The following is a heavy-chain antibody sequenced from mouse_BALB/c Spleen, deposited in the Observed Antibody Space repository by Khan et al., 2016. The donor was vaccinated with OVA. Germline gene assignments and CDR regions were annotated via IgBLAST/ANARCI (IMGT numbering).Heavy chain of an antibody. J-gene: IGHJ4*01. CDR1: GYSITSDYA. Sequence: EVQLQESGPGLVKPSQSLSLTCTVTGYSITSDYAWNWIRQFPGNKLEWMGYISYSGSTTYNPSLKSRISITRDTSKDQSFLQLKSVTSEDTAASCCASELGRYYAMDYWGQGTSVTVSS. CDR3: ASELGRYYAMDY. CDR2: ISYSGST. V-gene: IGHV3-2*02. D-gene: IGHD4-1*01.